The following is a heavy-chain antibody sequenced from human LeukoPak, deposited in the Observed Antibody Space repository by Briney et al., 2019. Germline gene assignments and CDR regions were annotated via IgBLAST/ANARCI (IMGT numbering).Heavy chain of an antibody. CDR1: GFTFSSYT. J-gene: IGHJ4*02. V-gene: IGHV3-23*01. D-gene: IGHD2-2*02. CDR2: ISDSGGTT. Sequence: PGGSLTLSCAASGFTFSSYTMTWVRQAPGKGLEWVSVISDSGGTTYYADSVKGRFTISRDNSKDTLYLQMNSLRADDTAVYYCAKGRSGYIPDYWGEGTLVTVSS. CDR3: AKGRSGYIPDY.